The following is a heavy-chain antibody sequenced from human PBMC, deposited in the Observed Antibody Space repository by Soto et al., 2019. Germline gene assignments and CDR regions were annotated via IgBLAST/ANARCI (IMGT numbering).Heavy chain of an antibody. CDR2: ISWNSGSI. CDR1: GFTFDDYA. Sequence: PGGSLRLSCAASGFTFDDYAMHWVRQAPGKGLEWVSGISWNSGSIGYADSVRGRFTVSRDNAKNSLYLQMNSLRAEDTALYYWAKETRYYYGIDVWGPGATVTVS. CDR3: AKETRYYYGIDV. V-gene: IGHV3-9*01. J-gene: IGHJ6*02.